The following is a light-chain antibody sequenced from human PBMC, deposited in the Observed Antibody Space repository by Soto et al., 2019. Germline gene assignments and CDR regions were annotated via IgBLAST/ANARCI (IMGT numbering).Light chain of an antibody. CDR2: TAS. Sequence: DIQMTQHPSSLSASVGDRVTITCQASQSLVSYLNWYQQRPGKPPNLLISTASNSESGVPSRFSGSGSGTDFTLTISSLQPEDFATYYCQQSYNTPRTFGHGTKVDI. V-gene: IGKV1-39*01. CDR1: QSLVSY. J-gene: IGKJ1*01. CDR3: QQSYNTPRT.